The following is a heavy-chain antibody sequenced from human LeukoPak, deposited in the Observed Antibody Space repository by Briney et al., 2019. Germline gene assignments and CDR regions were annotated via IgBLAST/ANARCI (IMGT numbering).Heavy chain of an antibody. Sequence: PGRSLRLSCETSGFTFSRYGMHWVRQAPGAGLEWVAVIWSDASNTYYADSVKGRFTISRDNSRNTLYLQMSSLRAEDTAVYYCAEDAERGFDYSNSLNYWDQGTLVTVSS. D-gene: IGHD4-11*01. J-gene: IGHJ4*02. CDR1: GFTFSRYG. CDR3: AEDAERGFDYSNSLNY. CDR2: IWSDASNT. V-gene: IGHV3-33*06.